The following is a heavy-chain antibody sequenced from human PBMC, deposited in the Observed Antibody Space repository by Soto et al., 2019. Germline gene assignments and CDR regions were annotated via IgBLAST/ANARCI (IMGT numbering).Heavy chain of an antibody. J-gene: IGHJ4*02. CDR2: TGLNGRTT. D-gene: IGHD6-13*01. Sequence: EVQILESGGGLVQPGGSLRLSCAASGFTFSMSAMSWVRQAPGKGLEWVSTTGLNGRTTYYADSVKGRFTVSRDNSKNTLEHQMNSLRAEDTAVYYCATVHGTSRSFDYWGQGTLVTVSS. CDR3: ATVHGTSRSFDY. V-gene: IGHV3-23*01. CDR1: GFTFSMSA.